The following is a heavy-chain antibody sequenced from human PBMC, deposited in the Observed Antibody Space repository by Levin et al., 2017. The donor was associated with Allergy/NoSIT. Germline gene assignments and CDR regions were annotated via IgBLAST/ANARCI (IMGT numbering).Heavy chain of an antibody. V-gene: IGHV1-2*04. CDR1: GYTFTGYY. CDR2: INPNSGGT. CDR3: ARGITGSLYYYYYGMDV. Sequence: PRASVKVSCKASGYTFTGYYMHWVRQAPGQGLEWMGWINPNSGGTNYAQKFQGWVTMTRDTSISTAYMELSRLRSDDTAVYYCARGITGSLYYYYYGMDVWGQGTTVTVSS. J-gene: IGHJ6*02. D-gene: IGHD1-20*01.